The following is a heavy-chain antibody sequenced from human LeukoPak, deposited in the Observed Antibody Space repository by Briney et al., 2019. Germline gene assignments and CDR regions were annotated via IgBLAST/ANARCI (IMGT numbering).Heavy chain of an antibody. J-gene: IGHJ4*02. D-gene: IGHD2-15*01. Sequence: GGSLRLSCAASGFTFSSSAMSWVRQAPGKGLGWVSAISNNGGYTYYADSVQGRFTISRDDSKSTLCLQMNSLRAEDTAVYYCAKQLGYCSDGSCYFPYWGQGTLVTVSS. CDR3: AKQLGYCSDGSCYFPY. CDR2: ISNNGGYT. V-gene: IGHV3-23*01. CDR1: GFTFSSSA.